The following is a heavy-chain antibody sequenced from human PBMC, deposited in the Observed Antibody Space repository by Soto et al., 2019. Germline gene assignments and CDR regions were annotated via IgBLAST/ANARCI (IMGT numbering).Heavy chain of an antibody. D-gene: IGHD4-17*01. Sequence: EVQLVESGGVVVQPGGSLRLSCAASGFTFDDYAMHWVRQAPGKGLEWVSLISWDGGSTYYADSVKGRFTISRDNSKNSLYLQMNSLRAEDTALYYCAKGRGAVQPHYYYYGMDVWGQGTTVTVSS. CDR3: AKGRGAVQPHYYYYGMDV. J-gene: IGHJ6*02. CDR1: GFTFDDYA. V-gene: IGHV3-43D*04. CDR2: ISWDGGST.